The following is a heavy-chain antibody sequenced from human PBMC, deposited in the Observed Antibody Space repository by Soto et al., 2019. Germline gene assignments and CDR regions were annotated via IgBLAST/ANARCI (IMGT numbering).Heavy chain of an antibody. CDR2: IVVVSGNT. V-gene: IGHV1-58*01. CDR1: GITFSTSA. Sequence: ASVKVSCKASGITFSTSALQWVRQARGQRPEWIGLIVVVSGNTNYAQKFQERVTITRDMSTGTAYMEVSSLRSADTAVYHSAADIGCSGGSCYSNYYYGMDVWGQGTTVTVSS. CDR3: AADIGCSGGSCYSNYYYGMDV. D-gene: IGHD2-15*01. J-gene: IGHJ6*02.